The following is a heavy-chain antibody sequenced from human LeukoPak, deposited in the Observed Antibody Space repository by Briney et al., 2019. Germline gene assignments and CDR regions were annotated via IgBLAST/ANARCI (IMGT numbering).Heavy chain of an antibody. Sequence: SETLSLTCTVSGGSISSSSYYWGWIRQPPGRGLEWIGSIYYSGSTYYNPSLKGPPTISVDTTKNQFSLKLSSVAAADTAVYYCARTVSYYYDSSGYPPAAGAFDIWGQGTMVTVSS. CDR2: IYYSGST. CDR3: ARTVSYYYDSSGYPPAAGAFDI. CDR1: GGSISSSSYY. V-gene: IGHV4-39*07. J-gene: IGHJ3*02. D-gene: IGHD3-22*01.